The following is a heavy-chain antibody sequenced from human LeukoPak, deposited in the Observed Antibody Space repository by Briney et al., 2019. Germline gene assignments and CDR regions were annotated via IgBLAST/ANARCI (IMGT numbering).Heavy chain of an antibody. J-gene: IGHJ4*02. CDR3: ARDGRAGSLFAY. CDR1: GGSISSYY. CDR2: IYYSGST. V-gene: IGHV4-59*12. D-gene: IGHD6-19*01. Sequence: SETLSLTCTVSGGSISSYYWSWIRQPPGKGLEWIGYIYYSGSTNYNPSLKSRVTISVDTSKNQFSLKLSSVTAADTAVYYCARDGRAGSLFAYWGQGTLVTVSS.